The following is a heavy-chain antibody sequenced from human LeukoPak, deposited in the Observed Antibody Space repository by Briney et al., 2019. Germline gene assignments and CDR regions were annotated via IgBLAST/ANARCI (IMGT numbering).Heavy chain of an antibody. CDR1: GFTFSSYG. CDR2: ISGSGTST. CDR3: VRDRGGAYSGDNLFDP. J-gene: IGHJ5*02. D-gene: IGHD2-21*01. Sequence: PGGSLRLSCAASGFTFSSYGMSWVRQAPGKGLEWVSAISGSGTSTYYADSVKGRFTISRDNDKNAVYLQMNSLRADDTAIYYCVRDRGGAYSGDNLFDPWGQGTLVTVSS. V-gene: IGHV3-23*01.